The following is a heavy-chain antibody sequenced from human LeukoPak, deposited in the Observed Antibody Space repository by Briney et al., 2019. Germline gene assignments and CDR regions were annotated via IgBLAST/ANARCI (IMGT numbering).Heavy chain of an antibody. V-gene: IGHV3-23*01. Sequence: GGSLRLSCAASGLTFSSYAMSWVRQAPGKGLEWVSAISGSGGSTYYADSVKDRFTISRDHSKNTLDLQMNSLRAEDMAVYYCAKVGTDSSGYFFDGDYFDYWGQGTLVTVSS. D-gene: IGHD3-22*01. CDR3: AKVGTDSSGYFFDGDYFDY. J-gene: IGHJ4*02. CDR1: GLTFSSYA. CDR2: ISGSGGST.